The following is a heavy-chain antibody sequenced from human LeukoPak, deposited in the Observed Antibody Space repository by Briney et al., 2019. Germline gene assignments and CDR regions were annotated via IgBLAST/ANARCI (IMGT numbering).Heavy chain of an antibody. J-gene: IGHJ5*02. V-gene: IGHV1-18*01. D-gene: IGHD2-2*01. CDR2: ISAYNGNT. CDR3: ARGYCSSTSCSMAGWFDP. CDR1: GYTFTSYG. Sequence: ASVKVSCKASGYTFTSYGISWVRQAPGQGLEWMGWISAYNGNTNYAQKLQGRVTMTTDTSTSTAYMELRSLRSDDTAVYYCARGYCSSTSCSMAGWFDPWGQGTLVTVSS.